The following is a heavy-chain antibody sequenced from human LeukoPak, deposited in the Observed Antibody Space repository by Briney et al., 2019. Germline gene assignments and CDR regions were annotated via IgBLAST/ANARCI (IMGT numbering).Heavy chain of an antibody. Sequence: SETLSLTCAVYGGSFSGYYWSWIRQPPGKGLEWIGSIYYSGSTYYNPSLKSRVTISVDTSKNQFSLKLSSVTAADTAVYYCARLRLVLRDAFDIWGQGTMVTVSS. CDR3: ARLRLVLRDAFDI. D-gene: IGHD3-3*01. J-gene: IGHJ3*02. CDR2: IYYSGST. CDR1: GGSFSGYY. V-gene: IGHV4-34*01.